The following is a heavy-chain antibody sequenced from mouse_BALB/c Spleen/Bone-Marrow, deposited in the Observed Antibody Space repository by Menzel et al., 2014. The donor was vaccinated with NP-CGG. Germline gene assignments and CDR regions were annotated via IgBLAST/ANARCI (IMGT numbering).Heavy chain of an antibody. CDR2: IRYSGST. CDR3: ARRGDYYGNYADY. J-gene: IGHJ4*01. V-gene: IGHV3-1*02. CDR1: GYSITSGYS. D-gene: IGHD2-1*01. Sequence: VQLQQSGPDLVKPSQSLSLTCTVTGYSITSGYSWHWIRQFPGNTLEWMGYIRYSGSTNYNPSLKSRISITRDTSKNHFFLQLNSVTTEDTATYYCARRGDYYGNYADYWGQGTSVTVSS.